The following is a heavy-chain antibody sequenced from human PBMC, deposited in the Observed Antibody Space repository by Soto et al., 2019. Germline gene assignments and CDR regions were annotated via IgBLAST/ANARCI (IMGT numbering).Heavy chain of an antibody. V-gene: IGHV3-48*01. CDR1: GFTFSSYS. D-gene: IGHD2-15*01. CDR3: ARALGYCSGGSCYSVGGEYFQH. J-gene: IGHJ1*01. Sequence: GGSLRLSCAASGFTFSSYSMNWVRQAPGKGLEWVSYISSSSSTIYYADSVKGRFTISRDNAKNSLYLQMNSLRAEDTAVYYCARALGYCSGGSCYSVGGEYFQHWGQGTLVTVSS. CDR2: ISSSSSTI.